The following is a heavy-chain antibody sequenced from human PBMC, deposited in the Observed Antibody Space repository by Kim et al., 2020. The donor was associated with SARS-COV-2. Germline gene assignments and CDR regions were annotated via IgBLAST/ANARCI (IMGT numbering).Heavy chain of an antibody. V-gene: IGHV4-59*08. J-gene: IGHJ4*02. D-gene: IGHD2-2*01. Sequence: PPLKSRVTISVDTSKNQFSLKLSSVTAADTAVYYCARLSCSSTSCSYFDYWGQGTLVTVSS. CDR3: ARLSCSSTSCSYFDY.